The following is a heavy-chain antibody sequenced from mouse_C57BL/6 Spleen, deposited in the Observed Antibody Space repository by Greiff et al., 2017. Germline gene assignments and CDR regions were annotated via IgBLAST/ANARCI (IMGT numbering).Heavy chain of an antibody. CDR3: AGGVVATWYFAV. D-gene: IGHD1-1*01. V-gene: IGHV1-55*01. CDR1: GYTFTSYW. Sequence: VQLQQPGAELVKPGASVKMSCKASGYTFTSYWITWVKQRPGQGLEWIGDIYPGSGSTNYNEKFKSKATLTVDTSSSTAYMQLSSLTSEDSAVYYCAGGVVATWYFAVWGTGTTVTVSS. CDR2: IYPGSGST. J-gene: IGHJ1*03.